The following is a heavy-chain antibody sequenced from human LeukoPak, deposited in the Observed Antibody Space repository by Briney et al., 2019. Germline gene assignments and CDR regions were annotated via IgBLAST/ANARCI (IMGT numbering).Heavy chain of an antibody. CDR3: AREVGDYYDSSGSFGY. D-gene: IGHD3-22*01. CDR1: GFTFSSHW. V-gene: IGHV3-74*01. Sequence: PGGSLRLSCAASGFTFSSHWMHWVRQGPGKGLVWVSRINGDGSRTIYADSVKGRFTISRDSAKNTLYLQMNSLRAEDTAVYYCAREVGDYYDSSGSFGYWGQGTLVTVSS. CDR2: INGDGSRT. J-gene: IGHJ4*02.